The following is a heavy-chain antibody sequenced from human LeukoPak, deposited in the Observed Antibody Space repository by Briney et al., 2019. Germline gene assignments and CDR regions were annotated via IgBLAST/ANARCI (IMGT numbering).Heavy chain of an antibody. CDR2: ISYDGNNK. V-gene: IGHV3-30*01. J-gene: IGHJ6*03. CDR1: GFTFSRNV. D-gene: IGHD3-10*01. Sequence: GRSLRLSCAASGFTFSRNVMHWVRQAPGRGLEWVALISYDGNNKFYADSVKGRFTISRDNSRNTLFLQMNSLRGEDAAVYSCAKGGIPTGPYYYFYYMDVWGKGTAVTVSS. CDR3: AKGGIPTGPYYYFYYMDV.